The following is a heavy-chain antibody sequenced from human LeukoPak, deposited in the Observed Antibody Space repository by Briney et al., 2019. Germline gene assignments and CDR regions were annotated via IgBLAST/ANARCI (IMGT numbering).Heavy chain of an antibody. J-gene: IGHJ6*03. CDR1: GGSISSYY. D-gene: IGHD3-9*01. CDR2: IYYSGST. V-gene: IGHV4-59*01. Sequence: PSETLCLTCTVSGGSISSYYWSWIRQPPGKGLEWIGYIYYSGSTNYNPSLKSRVTISVDTSKNQFSLKLSSVTAADTAVYYCARVGYFDYYYMDVWGKGTTVNVSS. CDR3: ARVGYFDYYYMDV.